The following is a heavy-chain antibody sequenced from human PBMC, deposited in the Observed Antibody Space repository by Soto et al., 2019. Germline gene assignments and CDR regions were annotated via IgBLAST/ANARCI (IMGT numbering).Heavy chain of an antibody. CDR2: INSDGSST. CDR3: ARDDSLPGYIYGSYYLDD. V-gene: IGHV3-74*01. CDR1: GFTFSSYW. D-gene: IGHD5-18*01. Sequence: EVQLVESGGGLVQPGGSLRLSCAASGFTFSSYWMHWVRQAPGKGLVWVSRINSDGSSTSYADYVMGRLSNSRDNAKNTMYLQMNNMIAEGMDVYYCARDDSLPGYIYGSYYLDDWGQGTLVTVSS. J-gene: IGHJ4*02.